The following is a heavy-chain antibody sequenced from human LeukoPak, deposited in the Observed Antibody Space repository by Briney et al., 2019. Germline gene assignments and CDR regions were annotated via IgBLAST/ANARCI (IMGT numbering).Heavy chain of an antibody. CDR3: AKAGIYGDYASYFQH. CDR2: ISWNSGSI. J-gene: IGHJ1*01. Sequence: PGGSLRLSCAAPGFTFDDYAMHWVRQAPGKGLEWVSGISWNSGSIGYADSVKGRFTISRDNAKNSLYLQMNSLRAEDTALYYCAKAGIYGDYASYFQHWGQGTLVTVSS. D-gene: IGHD4-17*01. CDR1: GFTFDDYA. V-gene: IGHV3-9*01.